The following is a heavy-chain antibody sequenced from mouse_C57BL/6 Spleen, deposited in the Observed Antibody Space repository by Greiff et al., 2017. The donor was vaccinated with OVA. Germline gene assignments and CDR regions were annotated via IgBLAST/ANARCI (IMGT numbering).Heavy chain of an antibody. CDR2: ISSGSSTI. CDR1: GFTFSDYG. CDR3: ARREYGAYAMDY. V-gene: IGHV5-17*01. D-gene: IGHD5-2*01. Sequence: EVKLVESGGGLVKPGGSLKLSCAASGFTFSDYGMHWVRQAPEQGLEWVAYISSGSSTIYYADTVKGRFTISRDNAKNTLFLQMTSLRSEDTAMYYCARREYGAYAMDYWGQGTSVTVSS. J-gene: IGHJ4*01.